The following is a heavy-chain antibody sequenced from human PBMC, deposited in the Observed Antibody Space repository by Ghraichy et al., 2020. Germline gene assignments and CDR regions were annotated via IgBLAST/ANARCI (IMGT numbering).Heavy chain of an antibody. V-gene: IGHV3-23*01. J-gene: IGHJ6*01. CDR3: AKDGPLRYCSSTSCSYCWDV. D-gene: IGHD2-2*01. CDR2: LRGSGSST. Sequence: SALRGSGSSTYYADSVKGRFTISRDNSKNTLYLQMNRLRAEDTAVYYCAKDGPLRYCSSTSCSYCWDV.